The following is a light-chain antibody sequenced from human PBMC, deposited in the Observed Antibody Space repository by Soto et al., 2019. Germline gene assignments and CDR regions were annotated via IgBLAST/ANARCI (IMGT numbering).Light chain of an antibody. CDR2: VGTGGIVG. Sequence: QSVLTQPPSASASLGASVTLTCTLSSGYSNYKVDWYQQRPGKGPRFVMRVGTGGIVGSKGDGIPDRFSVLGSGLNRYLTIKNIQEEDESDYHGGADHGVFGGGTKLTVL. J-gene: IGLJ2*01. CDR3: GADHGV. V-gene: IGLV9-49*01. CDR1: SGYSNYK.